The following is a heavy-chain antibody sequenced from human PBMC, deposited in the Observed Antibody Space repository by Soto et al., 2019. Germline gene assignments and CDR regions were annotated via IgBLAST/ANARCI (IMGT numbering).Heavy chain of an antibody. CDR3: ARALFPWNDEDNWFDP. J-gene: IGHJ5*02. V-gene: IGHV1-69*02. Sequence: SVKVSCTASGCTFSSYTISWVRQAPGQGLEWMGRIIPILGIANYAQKFQGRVTITADKSTSTAYMELSSLRSEDTAVYYCARALFPWNDEDNWFDPWRERTLVTVSS. D-gene: IGHD1-1*01. CDR2: IIPILGIA. CDR1: GCTFSSYT.